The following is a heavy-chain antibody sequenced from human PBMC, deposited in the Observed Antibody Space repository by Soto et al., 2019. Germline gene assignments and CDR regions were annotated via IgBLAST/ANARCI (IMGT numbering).Heavy chain of an antibody. CDR1: GFTFSSYE. D-gene: IGHD3-22*01. CDR2: ISSSGSTI. J-gene: IGHJ4*02. CDR3: ATSYDSSGYDY. V-gene: IGHV3-48*03. Sequence: PGGSLRLSCAASGFTFSSYEMNWVRQAPGKGLEWVSYISSSGSTIYYADSVKGRFTISRDNAKNSLYLQMNSLRAEDTAVYYCATSYDSSGYDYWGQGTLVTVSS.